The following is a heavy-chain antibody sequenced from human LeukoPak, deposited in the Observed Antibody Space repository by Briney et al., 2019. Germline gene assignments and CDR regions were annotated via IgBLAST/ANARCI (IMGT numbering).Heavy chain of an antibody. J-gene: IGHJ4*02. D-gene: IGHD5-18*01. V-gene: IGHV4-4*02. CDR3: ARRIQLWPYYFDY. CDR2: IYHTGST. Sequence: SETLSLTCAVSGGSISNSDWWSWVRQPPGKGLEWIGEIYHTGSTNYNPSLKSRVTISVDKSKNQFSLNPSSVTAADTAVYYCARRIQLWPYYFDYWGQGTLVTVSS. CDR1: GGSISNSDW.